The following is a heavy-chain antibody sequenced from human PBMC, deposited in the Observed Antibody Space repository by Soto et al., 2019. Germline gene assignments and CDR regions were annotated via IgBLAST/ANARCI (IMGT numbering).Heavy chain of an antibody. D-gene: IGHD5-18*01. J-gene: IGHJ4*02. CDR2: ISAGGGST. CDR3: AKVGTAMAAAFDY. CDR1: GFTFSTYA. Sequence: GSLRLSCVASGFTFSTYAMSWVRQAPGKGLEWVSAISAGGGSTYYADSVKGRFTISRDNSKNTVYPQMNSLRAEDTAVYHCAKVGTAMAAAFDYWGQGTLVTVSS. V-gene: IGHV3-23*01.